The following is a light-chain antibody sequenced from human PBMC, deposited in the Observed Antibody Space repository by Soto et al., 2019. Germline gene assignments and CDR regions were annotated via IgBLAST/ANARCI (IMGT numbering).Light chain of an antibody. CDR1: QSVSSSY. CDR2: GAS. CDR3: QHYNSYSEA. V-gene: IGKV3-20*01. Sequence: EIVLTQSPGTLSLSPGERATLSCGASQSVSSSYLAWYQQKPGQAPRLLIYGASSRATGIPDRFSGSGSGTEFTLTISSLQPDDFATYYCQHYNSYSEAFGQGTKVDIK. J-gene: IGKJ1*01.